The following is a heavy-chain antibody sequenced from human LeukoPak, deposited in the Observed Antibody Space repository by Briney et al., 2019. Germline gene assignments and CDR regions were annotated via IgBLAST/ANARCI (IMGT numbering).Heavy chain of an antibody. CDR3: ARDTSSSSAGRFDP. CDR2: IYYSGST. Sequence: SETLSLTCTVSGGSISSSSYYWGWIRQPPGKGLEWIGSIYYSGSTYYNPSLKSRVTISVDTSKNQFSLKLSSVTAADTAVYYCARDTSSSSAGRFDPWGQGTLVTVSS. CDR1: GGSISSSSYY. D-gene: IGHD6-13*01. V-gene: IGHV4-39*07. J-gene: IGHJ5*02.